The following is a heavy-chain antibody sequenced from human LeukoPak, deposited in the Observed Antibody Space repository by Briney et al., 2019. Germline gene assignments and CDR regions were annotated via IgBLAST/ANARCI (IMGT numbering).Heavy chain of an antibody. Sequence: GESLKISCKGSGYSFTSYWIGWVRQMPGKGLEWMGIIYPGGSDTRYSPSFQGQVTISADKSISTAYLQWSSLKASDTAMYYCARPIYGSGSYYKDWGQGTLVTVSS. CDR2: IYPGGSDT. D-gene: IGHD3-10*01. V-gene: IGHV5-51*01. CDR1: GYSFTSYW. J-gene: IGHJ4*02. CDR3: ARPIYGSGSYYKD.